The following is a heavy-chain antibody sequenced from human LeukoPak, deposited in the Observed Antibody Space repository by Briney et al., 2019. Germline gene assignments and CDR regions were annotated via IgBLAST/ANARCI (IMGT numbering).Heavy chain of an antibody. Sequence: GPSVKVSCKASGYTFTSYGISWVRQAPGQGLEWMGWISAYNGNTNYAQKLQGRVTMTTDTSTSTAYMELRSLRSDDTAVYYCARAQMAAAGPPIWFDPWGQGTLVTVSS. CDR1: GYTFTSYG. D-gene: IGHD6-13*01. CDR3: ARAQMAAAGPPIWFDP. CDR2: ISAYNGNT. J-gene: IGHJ5*02. V-gene: IGHV1-18*01.